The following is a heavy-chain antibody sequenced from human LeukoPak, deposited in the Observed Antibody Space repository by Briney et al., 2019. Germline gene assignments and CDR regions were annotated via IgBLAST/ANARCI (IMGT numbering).Heavy chain of an antibody. CDR1: EFTFSSYG. V-gene: IGHV3-30*02. Sequence: GGSLRLSCAASEFTFSSYGMHWVRQAPGKGLEWVAFIRYDGSNKYYADSVKGRFTISRDNSKNTLYLQMNSLRAEDTAVYYCAKDPIYVDTAMVPPSHYFDYWGQGTLVTVSS. J-gene: IGHJ4*02. D-gene: IGHD5-18*01. CDR3: AKDPIYVDTAMVPPSHYFDY. CDR2: IRYDGSNK.